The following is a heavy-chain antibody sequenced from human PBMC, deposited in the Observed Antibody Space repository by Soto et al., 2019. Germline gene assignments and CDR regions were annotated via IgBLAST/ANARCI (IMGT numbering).Heavy chain of an antibody. J-gene: IGHJ4*02. CDR3: ARDAFPYYYDSSGRLDY. Sequence: QVQLVESGGGVVQPGRSLRLSCAASGFTFSSYGMHWVRQAPGKGLEWVAVIWYDGSNKYYADSVKGRFTISRDNSTNALYLQMNSLRAEDTAVYYCARDAFPYYYDSSGRLDYWGQGTLVTVSS. CDR1: GFTFSSYG. V-gene: IGHV3-33*01. CDR2: IWYDGSNK. D-gene: IGHD3-22*01.